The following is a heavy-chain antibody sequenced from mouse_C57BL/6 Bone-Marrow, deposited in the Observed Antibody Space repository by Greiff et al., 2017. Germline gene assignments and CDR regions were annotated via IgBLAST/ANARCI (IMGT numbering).Heavy chain of an antibody. J-gene: IGHJ2*01. D-gene: IGHD1-2*01. CDR3: ARHGRHLDY. V-gene: IGHV5-12*01. Sequence: EVKLLESGGGLVQPGGSLKLSCAASGFTFSDYYMYWVRQTPEKRLEWVAYISNGCGSTYYPHTVKGRFTISRDNAKNTLYLQMSRLKSEDTAMYYCARHGRHLDYWGQGTTLTVSS. CDR2: ISNGCGST. CDR1: GFTFSDYY.